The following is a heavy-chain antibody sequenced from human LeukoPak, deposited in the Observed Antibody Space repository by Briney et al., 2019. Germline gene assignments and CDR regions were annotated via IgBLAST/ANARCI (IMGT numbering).Heavy chain of an antibody. CDR3: TRSSSVTMVRDADKFDI. Sequence: GASVKASCKASGYTFTTYYIHWVRQAPGQGLEWMGIIDPSGERASYARKFRGRVTMTRDAFTSTVYVELNSLRSEDTAMYYCTRSSSVTMVRDADKFDIWGQGTTVTVSS. V-gene: IGHV1-46*01. CDR1: GYTFTTYY. CDR2: IDPSGERA. D-gene: IGHD3-10*01. J-gene: IGHJ3*02.